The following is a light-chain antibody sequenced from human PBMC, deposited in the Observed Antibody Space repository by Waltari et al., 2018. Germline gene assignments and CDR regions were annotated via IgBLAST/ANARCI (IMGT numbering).Light chain of an antibody. CDR3: SSNEGSKTYI. CDR1: SRDFGCYNR. CDR2: EVS. J-gene: IGLJ2*01. Sequence: QAALTQPPSMSGSPGQSVTISCTGTSRDFGCYNRFPWYQQNPGKVPKLIIYEVSQRPSGVSDRFSGSKSGNTASLTISGLQAEDEADYYCSSNEGSKTYIFGGGTRLTVL. V-gene: IGLV2-8*01.